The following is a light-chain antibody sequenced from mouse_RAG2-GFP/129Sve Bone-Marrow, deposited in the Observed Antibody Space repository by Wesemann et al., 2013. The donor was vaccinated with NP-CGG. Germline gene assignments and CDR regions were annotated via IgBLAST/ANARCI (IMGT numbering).Light chain of an antibody. CDR3: GQSYSYPLT. Sequence: NIVMTQSPKSMSMSVGERVTLSYKASENVGTYVSWYQQKPEQSPKLLIYGASNRYTGVPDRFTGSGSATDFTLTISSVQAEDLADYHCGQSYSYPLTFGAGTKLELK. J-gene: IGKJ5*01. CDR2: GAS. CDR1: ENVGTY. V-gene: IGKV6-20*01.